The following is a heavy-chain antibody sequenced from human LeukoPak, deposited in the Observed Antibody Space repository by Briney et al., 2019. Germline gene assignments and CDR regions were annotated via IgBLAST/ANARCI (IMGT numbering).Heavy chain of an antibody. V-gene: IGHV4-34*01. CDR3: ARGRGYDYVWGSYRYFDY. CDR1: GGSFSGYY. CDR2: INHSGST. D-gene: IGHD3-16*02. J-gene: IGHJ4*02. Sequence: SETLSLTCAVYGGSFSGYYWSWIRQPPGKGLEWIGEINHSGSTNYNPSLKSRVTISVDTSKIQFSLKLSSVTAADTAVYYCARGRGYDYVWGSYRYFDYWGQGTLVTVSS.